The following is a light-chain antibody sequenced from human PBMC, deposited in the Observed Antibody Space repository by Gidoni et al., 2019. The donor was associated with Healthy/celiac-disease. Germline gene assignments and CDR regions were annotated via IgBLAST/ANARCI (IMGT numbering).Light chain of an antibody. Sequence: DIQMNQSPSSLSASVGDRVTITCRASQSISSYLNLYQQKPGKAPKILIYSSSSLQSGVPSRFSGIGSGREFTLTISSLQPEDFATYYCQQSYSTPRLTFGGGTKVESK. V-gene: IGKV1-39*01. CDR3: QQSYSTPRLT. CDR1: QSISSY. CDR2: SSS. J-gene: IGKJ4*01.